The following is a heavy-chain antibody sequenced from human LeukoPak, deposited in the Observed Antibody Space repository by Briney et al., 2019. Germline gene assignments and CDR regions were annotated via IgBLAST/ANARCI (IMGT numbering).Heavy chain of an antibody. Sequence: GGSLRLSCAASGLTFSNYWMHWVRQAPGEGLVWVSHIKTDGSTTTYADSVKGRFTISRDNAKNTLFLQMSCLTAEDTAVYYCARGGYCSGGSCYGTDYGMDVWGQGTTVTVSS. CDR2: IKTDGSTT. D-gene: IGHD2-15*01. V-gene: IGHV3-74*01. CDR3: ARGGYCSGGSCYGTDYGMDV. J-gene: IGHJ6*02. CDR1: GLTFSNYW.